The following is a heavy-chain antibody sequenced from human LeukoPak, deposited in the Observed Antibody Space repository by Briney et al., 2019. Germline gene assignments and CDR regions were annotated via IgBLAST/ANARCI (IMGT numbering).Heavy chain of an antibody. CDR3: ARTGGIAARARPGWFDY. V-gene: IGHV4-34*01. Sequence: PSETLSLTCAVYGGSFSGYYWSWIRQPPGKGLEWIGEINHSGSTNYNPSLKSRVTISVDTSKNQFSLKLSSVTAADTAVYYCARTGGIAARARPGWFDYWGQGTLVTVSS. J-gene: IGHJ4*02. CDR2: INHSGST. D-gene: IGHD6-6*01. CDR1: GGSFSGYY.